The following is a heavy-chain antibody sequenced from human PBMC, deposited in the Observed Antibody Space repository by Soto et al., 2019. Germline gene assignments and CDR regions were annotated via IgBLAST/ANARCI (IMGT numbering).Heavy chain of an antibody. CDR3: ARDLAVVAFSGQHDY. CDR1: GFTFSSYA. J-gene: IGHJ4*02. CDR2: TSSSGGST. Sequence: EVQLLESGGGLVQPGGSLRLSCAASGFTFSSYAMSWVRQAPGKGLEWVSTTSSSGGSTNYADSVKGRFTISRDSSKNTLYLQMNSLRAEDTAVYYCARDLAVVAFSGQHDYWGQGTLVTVSS. D-gene: IGHD2-15*01. V-gene: IGHV3-23*01.